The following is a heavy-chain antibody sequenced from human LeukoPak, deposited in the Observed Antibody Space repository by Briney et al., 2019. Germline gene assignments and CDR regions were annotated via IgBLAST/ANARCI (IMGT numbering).Heavy chain of an antibody. CDR1: GFTFGDYA. V-gene: IGHV3-49*04. J-gene: IGHJ4*02. CDR2: IRSKAYGGTT. D-gene: IGHD3-9*01. Sequence: PGGSLRLSCTASGFTFGDYAMSWVRQAPGKGLEWVGFIRSKAYGGTTEYAASVKGRFTISRDDSKSIAYLQMNSLKTEDTAVYYCTRGSHSYDILTGYSPLIDYWGQGTLVTVSS. CDR3: TRGSHSYDILTGYSPLIDY.